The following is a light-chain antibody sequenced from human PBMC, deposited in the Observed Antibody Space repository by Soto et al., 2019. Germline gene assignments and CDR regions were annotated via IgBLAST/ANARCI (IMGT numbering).Light chain of an antibody. V-gene: IGKV1-17*01. CDR3: LQHNAYPRT. Sequence: DIQMTQSPSSLSASVGDSVTIXXRASQAISDDLGWYQQKPGKAPQRXIYVTSSLQRVVPSRFSGSGSGTVFTLTISRLQPEDFATYYCLQHNAYPRTCGQGTKVDIK. CDR1: QAISDD. J-gene: IGKJ1*01. CDR2: VTS.